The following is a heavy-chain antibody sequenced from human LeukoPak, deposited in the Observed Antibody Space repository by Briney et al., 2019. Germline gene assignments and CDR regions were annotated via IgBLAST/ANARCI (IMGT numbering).Heavy chain of an antibody. CDR1: GGSISSGGYS. CDR2: IYHSGST. Sequence: SQTLSLTCAVSGGSISSGGYSWRWIRQPPGKGLEWIGYIYHSGSTYYNPSLKSRVTTSVDTSKNQFSLKLSSMTAADTAVYYCARSARSYGYDYWGQGTLVTVSS. J-gene: IGHJ4*02. CDR3: ARSARSYGYDY. V-gene: IGHV4-30-2*05. D-gene: IGHD5-18*01.